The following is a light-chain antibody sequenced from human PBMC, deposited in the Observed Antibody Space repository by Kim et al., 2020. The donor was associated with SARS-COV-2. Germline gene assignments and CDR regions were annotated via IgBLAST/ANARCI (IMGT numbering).Light chain of an antibody. CDR1: KLGDKY. CDR3: HAWDSSIVV. Sequence: SYELTQPPSVSVSPGQTASITCSGDKLGDKYACWYQQKPGQSPVPVIYQDNKRPSGISERFSGSNSGNTATLTISGTQARDEADYYCHAWDSSIVVFGGG. J-gene: IGLJ3*02. CDR2: QDN. V-gene: IGLV3-1*01.